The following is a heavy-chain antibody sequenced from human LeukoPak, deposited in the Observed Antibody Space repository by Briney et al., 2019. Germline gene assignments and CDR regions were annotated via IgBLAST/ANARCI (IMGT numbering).Heavy chain of an antibody. CDR2: IYYSGST. V-gene: IGHV4-30-4*08. D-gene: IGHD2-2*02. J-gene: IGHJ5*02. CDR1: GGSISSGDYY. Sequence: PSETLSLTCTVSGGSISSGDYYWSWIRQPPGKGLEWIGYIYYSGSTYYNPSLKSRVTISVDTSKNQFSLKLGSVTAADTAVYYCARVYTYCSSTSCYTGWFDPWGQGTLVTVSS. CDR3: ARVYTYCSSTSCYTGWFDP.